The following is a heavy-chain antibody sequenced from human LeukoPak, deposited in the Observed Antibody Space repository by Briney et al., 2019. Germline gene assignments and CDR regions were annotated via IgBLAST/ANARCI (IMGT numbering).Heavy chain of an antibody. Sequence: PSETLSLTCTVSGGSNSSYYWSWIRQPAGKGLEWIGRIYTSGSTNYNPSLKSRVTMSVDTSKNQFSLRLSSVTAADTAVYYCARDGSGCSSTSCYYDWFDPWGQGTLVTVSS. CDR2: IYTSGST. V-gene: IGHV4-4*07. CDR3: ARDGSGCSSTSCYYDWFDP. D-gene: IGHD2-2*01. J-gene: IGHJ5*02. CDR1: GGSNSSYY.